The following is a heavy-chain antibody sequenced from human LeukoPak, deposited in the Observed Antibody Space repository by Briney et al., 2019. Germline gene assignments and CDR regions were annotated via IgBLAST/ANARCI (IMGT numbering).Heavy chain of an antibody. J-gene: IGHJ4*02. Sequence: GESLKISCETSGYTFTNYWIGWVRQMPGEGLDWMGMIYPGDSVTTYNPSFQGHVTMSVDRSISTAYLQWRSLKASDTAMYYCARVFYSSAWKYYFDYWGQGTLVTVSS. D-gene: IGHD6-25*01. CDR1: GYTFTNYW. CDR3: ARVFYSSAWKYYFDY. V-gene: IGHV5-51*01. CDR2: IYPGDSVT.